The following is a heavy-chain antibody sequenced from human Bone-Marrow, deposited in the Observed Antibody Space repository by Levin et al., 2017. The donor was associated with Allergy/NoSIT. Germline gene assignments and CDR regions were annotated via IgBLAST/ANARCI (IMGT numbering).Heavy chain of an antibody. CDR1: GGSMTSSSHY. CDR3: AGINFGDYS. V-gene: IGHV4-39*01. CDR2: VYYSGST. J-gene: IGHJ4*02. D-gene: IGHD4-17*01. Sequence: SSETLSLTCTVSGGSMTSSSHYWAWIRQPPGKGLEWIGSVYYSGSTYYKPSLQSRITISMDTSKNQFSLTLNSVTASDTAVYYCAGINFGDYSWGQGTLVTVSS.